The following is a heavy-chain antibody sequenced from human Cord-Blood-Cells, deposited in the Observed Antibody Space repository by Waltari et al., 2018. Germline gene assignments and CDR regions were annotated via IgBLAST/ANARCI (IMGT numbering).Heavy chain of an antibody. CDR2: INHSGST. CDR1: GGSFSGYY. Sequence: QVQLQLWGAGLLRPSETLSLTCAVDGGSFSGYYWRWIRQPPGKGLEWIGEINHSGSTNYNPSLKSRVTISVDTSKNQFSLKLSSVTAADTAVYYCARGYCSSTSCYNFDYWGQGTLVTVSS. CDR3: ARGYCSSTSCYNFDY. V-gene: IGHV4-34*01. D-gene: IGHD2-2*02. J-gene: IGHJ4*02.